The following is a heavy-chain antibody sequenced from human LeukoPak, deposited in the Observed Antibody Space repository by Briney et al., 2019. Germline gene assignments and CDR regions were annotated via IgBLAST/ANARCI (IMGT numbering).Heavy chain of an antibody. CDR2: IYYSGST. D-gene: IGHD2-2*01. V-gene: IGHV4-31*03. Sequence: SQTLSLTCTVSGGSISSGGYYWSWIRQHPGKGLEWIGYIYYSGSTYYNPSLKSRVTISVDTSKNQFSLKLSSVTAADTAVYYCARGWPVAPAALDYWGQGTLVTVSS. CDR1: GGSISSGGYY. J-gene: IGHJ4*02. CDR3: ARGWPVAPAALDY.